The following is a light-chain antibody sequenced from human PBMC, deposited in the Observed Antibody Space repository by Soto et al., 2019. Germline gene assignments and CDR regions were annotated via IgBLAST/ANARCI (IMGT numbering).Light chain of an antibody. J-gene: IGLJ3*02. Sequence: QSALTQSASVSGSPGQSITISCTGTDNDVGGYDFVSWYQQHPGRAPKLLIHQVTIRLSGISSRFSGSKSGNTASLTITGLQPEDEARYFGCSHSTSLARVFGGGTKLTVL. V-gene: IGLV2-14*01. CDR1: DNDVGGYDF. CDR3: CSHSTSLARV. CDR2: QVT.